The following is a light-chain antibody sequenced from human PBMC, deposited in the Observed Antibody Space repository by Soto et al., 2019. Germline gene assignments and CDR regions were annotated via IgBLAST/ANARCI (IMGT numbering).Light chain of an antibody. V-gene: IGKV3-20*01. CDR1: QSIRSNY. CDR3: QQYGSSPRT. J-gene: IGKJ1*01. Sequence: EIVLTQPPGTLSLSPGERATLSCRASQSIRSNYVAWYQQKPGQGPRLLIYGASSRATGIPDRFSGSGSGTDFTLTISRLEPEEFAMCYCQQYGSSPRTFGQGTKVEIK. CDR2: GAS.